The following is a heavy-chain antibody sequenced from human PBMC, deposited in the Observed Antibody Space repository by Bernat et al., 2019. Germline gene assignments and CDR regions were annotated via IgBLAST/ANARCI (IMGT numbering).Heavy chain of an antibody. CDR1: GDSVSSNSAA. J-gene: IGHJ6*02. CDR3: ARASYSSSWYGHAAPSYYGMDV. V-gene: IGHV6-1*01. Sequence: QVQLQQSGPGLVKPSQTLSLTCAISGDSVSSNSAAWNWSRQSPSRGLEWLVRTYYRSKWYNDYAVSVKSRITNNPDTSKTQFSLQLNSVTPEDTGVYYCARASYSSSWYGHAAPSYYGMDVWGQGTTVTVSS. CDR2: TYYRSKWYN. D-gene: IGHD6-13*01.